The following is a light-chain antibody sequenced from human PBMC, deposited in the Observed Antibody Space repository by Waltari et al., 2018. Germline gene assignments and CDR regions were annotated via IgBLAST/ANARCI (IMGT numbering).Light chain of an antibody. CDR1: SSAVGTYKF. CDR2: DAT. J-gene: IGLJ2*01. Sequence: QSALTQPASVSGSPGQSITISCTGPSSAVGTYKFVSWYPQHPGKVPKLIIYDATDRPSGVSSRFSGSKSGNTASLTISGLQAEDEGDYYCNSYTTSGTVVFGGGTKLTVL. CDR3: NSYTTSGTVV. V-gene: IGLV2-14*03.